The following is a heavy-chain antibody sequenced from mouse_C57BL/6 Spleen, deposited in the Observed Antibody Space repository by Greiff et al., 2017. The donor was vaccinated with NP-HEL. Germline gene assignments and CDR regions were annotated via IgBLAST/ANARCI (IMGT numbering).Heavy chain of an antibody. V-gene: IGHV1-54*01. Sequence: QVQLQQSGAELVRPGTSVKVSCKASGYAFTNYLIEWVKQRPGQGLEWIGVINPGSGGTNYNEKFKGKATLTADKSSSTAYMQLSSLTSEDSAVYFCARGHDGFAYWGQGTLVTVSA. CDR3: ARGHDGFAY. J-gene: IGHJ3*01. CDR2: INPGSGGT. D-gene: IGHD2-12*01. CDR1: GYAFTNYL.